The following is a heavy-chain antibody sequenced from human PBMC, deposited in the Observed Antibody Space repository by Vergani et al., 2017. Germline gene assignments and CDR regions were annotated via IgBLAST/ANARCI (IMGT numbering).Heavy chain of an antibody. CDR1: GGSISSYY. J-gene: IGHJ4*02. Sequence: QVQLQESGPGLVKPSETLSLTCTVSGGSISSYYWSWIRQPPGKGLEWIGYIYYSGSTNYNPSLKSRVTISVDTSKNQFSLKLSSVTAADMAVYYCARSLNYYDSSGYYYHSYYFDYWGQGTLVTVSS. CDR3: ARSLNYYDSSGYYYHSYYFDY. D-gene: IGHD3-22*01. V-gene: IGHV4-59*01. CDR2: IYYSGST.